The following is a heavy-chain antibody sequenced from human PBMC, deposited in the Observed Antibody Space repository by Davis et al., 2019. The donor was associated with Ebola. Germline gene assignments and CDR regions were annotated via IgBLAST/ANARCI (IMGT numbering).Heavy chain of an antibody. V-gene: IGHV1-2*06. J-gene: IGHJ4*02. Sequence: ASVKVSCKASGYTFTGYYMHWVRQAPGQGLEWMGRINPNSGGTNYAQKLQGRVTMTTDTSTSTAYMELRSLRSDDTAVYYCARVASSSWKYYFDYWGQGTLVTVSS. CDR1: GYTFTGYY. D-gene: IGHD6-13*01. CDR3: ARVASSSWKYYFDY. CDR2: INPNSGGT.